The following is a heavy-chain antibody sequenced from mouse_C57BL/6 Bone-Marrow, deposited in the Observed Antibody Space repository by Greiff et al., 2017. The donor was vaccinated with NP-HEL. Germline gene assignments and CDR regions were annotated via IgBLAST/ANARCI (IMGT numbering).Heavy chain of an antibody. CDR1: GYAFSSSW. D-gene: IGHD2-1*01. Sequence: QVQLKESGPELVKPGASVKISCKASGYAFSSSWMNWVKQRPGKGLEWIGRIYPGDGDTNYNGKFKGKATLTADKSSITAYMQLSSLTSEDSAVYFCAISYGNYRAWFAYWGQGTLVTVSA. J-gene: IGHJ3*01. CDR2: IYPGDGDT. CDR3: AISYGNYRAWFAY. V-gene: IGHV1-82*01.